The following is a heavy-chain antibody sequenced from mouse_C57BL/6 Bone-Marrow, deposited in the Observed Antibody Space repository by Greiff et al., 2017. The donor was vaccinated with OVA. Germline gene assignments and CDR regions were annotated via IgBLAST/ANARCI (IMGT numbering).Heavy chain of an antibody. D-gene: IGHD2-4*01. CDR2: IWSGGST. CDR1: GFSLTSYG. V-gene: IGHV2-2*01. J-gene: IGHJ3*01. Sequence: VQLQQSGPGLVQPSQSLSITCTVSGFSLTSYGVHWVRQSPGKGLEWLGVIWSGGSTDYNAAFISRLSISKDNSKSQVFYKMNSLQADDTAIYYCASPIYCDYAPGCAYWGQGTLVTVSA. CDR3: ASPIYCDYAPGCAY.